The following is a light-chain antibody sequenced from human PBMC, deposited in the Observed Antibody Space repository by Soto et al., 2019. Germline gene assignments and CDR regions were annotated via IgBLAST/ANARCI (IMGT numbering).Light chain of an antibody. CDR3: QQFDGSLWT. CDR2: GAS. Sequence: EMVMTQSPATLSVSPGERATLSCRARQSVSSNLAWYQQKPGQAPRLLIYGASTRATGIPDRFSGSGSGTDFTLTISRLEPEDFAVYCCQQFDGSLWTFGPGTKVDI. V-gene: IGKV3D-15*01. CDR1: QSVSSN. J-gene: IGKJ1*01.